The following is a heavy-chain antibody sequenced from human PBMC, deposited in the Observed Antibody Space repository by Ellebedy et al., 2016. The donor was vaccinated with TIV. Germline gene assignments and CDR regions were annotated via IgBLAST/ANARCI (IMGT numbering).Heavy chain of an antibody. D-gene: IGHD1-26*01. J-gene: IGHJ4*02. CDR3: ARDSGSYPFDY. Sequence: GGSLRLSXAASGFTFSSYAMSWVRQAPGKGLEWVSTISGSGGSTYYADSVKGRFTISRDNAKNTVFLQMDSLRAEDTAVYYCARDSGSYPFDYWGQGTRVTVSS. V-gene: IGHV3-23*01. CDR2: ISGSGGST. CDR1: GFTFSSYA.